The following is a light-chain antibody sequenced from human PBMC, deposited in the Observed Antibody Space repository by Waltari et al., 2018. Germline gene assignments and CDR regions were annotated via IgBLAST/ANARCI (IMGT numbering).Light chain of an antibody. V-gene: IGKV1-39*01. J-gene: IGKJ2*01. Sequence: DIQMTQSPSSLSASVGDRVTIICRASQSISSYLNWYQQKPGKAPKLLIYAASSLQSGVPSRFSGSGSGTDFTLTISSLQPEDFATYYCQQSYSTPPEPTFGQGTKLEIK. CDR3: QQSYSTPPEPT. CDR2: AAS. CDR1: QSISSY.